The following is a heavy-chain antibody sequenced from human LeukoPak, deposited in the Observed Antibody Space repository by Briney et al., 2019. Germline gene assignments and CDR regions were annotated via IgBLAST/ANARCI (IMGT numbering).Heavy chain of an antibody. Sequence: GGSLRLSYAASGFTFGNYWMIWVRQAPGKGLEWVGNIKQDGSEKRYADSVRGRFNISRDNAQTPLYLQMNSLRAEDTAVYYCARASDPWLQLTWGQGTLVTVSS. V-gene: IGHV3-7*04. CDR3: ARASDPWLQLT. CDR1: GFTFGNYW. D-gene: IGHD5-24*01. CDR2: IKQDGSEK. J-gene: IGHJ5*02.